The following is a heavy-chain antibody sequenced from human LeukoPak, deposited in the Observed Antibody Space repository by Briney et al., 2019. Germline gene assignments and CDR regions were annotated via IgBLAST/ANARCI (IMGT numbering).Heavy chain of an antibody. D-gene: IGHD3-16*02. J-gene: IGHJ5*02. V-gene: IGHV3-23*01. Sequence: PGGSLRLSCAASGFTFSSYAMSWVRQAPGKGPEWVSAISGSGGSTYYADSVKGRFTISRDNSKNTLYLQMNSLRAEDTAVYYCAKEYRVIPPWINWFDPWGQGTLVTVSS. CDR1: GFTFSSYA. CDR3: AKEYRVIPPWINWFDP. CDR2: ISGSGGST.